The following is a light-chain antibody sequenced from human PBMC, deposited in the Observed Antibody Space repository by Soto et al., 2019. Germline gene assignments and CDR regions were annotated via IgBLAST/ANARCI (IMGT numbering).Light chain of an antibody. CDR1: QSVSSN. V-gene: IGKV3-15*01. CDR2: GAS. J-gene: IGKJ2*01. Sequence: EIVMTQSPATLYVSPGEGATLSCRASQSVSSNLAWYQQKPGQAPRLLIYGASTRATGIPARFSGSGSGTEFTLTISSLQSEDFAVYYCQQYNNWPPYTFGQGTKLEIK. CDR3: QQYNNWPPYT.